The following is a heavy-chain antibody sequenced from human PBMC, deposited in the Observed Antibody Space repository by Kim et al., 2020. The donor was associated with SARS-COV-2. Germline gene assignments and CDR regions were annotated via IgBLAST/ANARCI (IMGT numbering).Heavy chain of an antibody. CDR2: IFSGGST. CDR3: AKLGGYGVAI. V-gene: IGHV3-66*01. Sequence: GGSLRLSCAASGFTVSTNDMTWVRLAPGKGLEWVSVIFSGGSTYYADSVKGRFSISRDKSKNTLNLLMNGLRAEDSAVYYCAKLGGYGVAIWGQGARVTV. J-gene: IGHJ3*02. D-gene: IGHD2-8*02. CDR1: GFTVSTND.